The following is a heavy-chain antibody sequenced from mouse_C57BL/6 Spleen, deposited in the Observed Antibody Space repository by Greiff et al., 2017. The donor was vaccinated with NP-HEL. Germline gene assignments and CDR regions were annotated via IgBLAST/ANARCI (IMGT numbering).Heavy chain of an antibody. CDR1: GYAFSSYW. Sequence: QVQLQQSGAELVKPGASVKISCKASGYAFSSYWMNWVKQRPGKGLEWIGQIYPGDGDTNYNGKFKGKATLTADKSSSTAYMQLSSLTSEDSAVYFCARPYYGSSSHWYFDVWGTGTTVTVSS. V-gene: IGHV1-80*01. D-gene: IGHD1-1*01. J-gene: IGHJ1*03. CDR3: ARPYYGSSSHWYFDV. CDR2: IYPGDGDT.